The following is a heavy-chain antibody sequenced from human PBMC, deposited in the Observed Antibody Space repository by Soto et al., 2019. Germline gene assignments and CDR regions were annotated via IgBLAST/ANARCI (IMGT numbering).Heavy chain of an antibody. CDR1: GFTFSSYS. CDR3: ARNGYSSGWDAFDI. V-gene: IGHV3-48*01. CDR2: ISSSSSTI. D-gene: IGHD6-19*01. Sequence: GSLRLSCAASGFTFSSYSMNWVRQAPGKGLEWVSYISSSSSTIYYADSVKGRFTISRDNAKNSLYLQMNSLRAEDTAVYYCARNGYSSGWDAFDIWGQGTMVTVSS. J-gene: IGHJ3*02.